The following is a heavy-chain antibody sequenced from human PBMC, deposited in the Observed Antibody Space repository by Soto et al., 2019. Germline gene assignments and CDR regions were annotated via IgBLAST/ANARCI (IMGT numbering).Heavy chain of an antibody. J-gene: IGHJ1*01. CDR1: GYTFTSYG. CDR3: ARGIAAATPALFQH. D-gene: IGHD6-13*01. CDR2: ISAYNGNT. Sequence: VKVSCKASGYTFTSYGISWVRQAPGQGLEWMGWISAYNGNTNYAQKLQGRVTMTTDTSTSTAYMELRSLRSDDTAVYYCARGIAAATPALFQHWGQGTLVTVSS. V-gene: IGHV1-18*01.